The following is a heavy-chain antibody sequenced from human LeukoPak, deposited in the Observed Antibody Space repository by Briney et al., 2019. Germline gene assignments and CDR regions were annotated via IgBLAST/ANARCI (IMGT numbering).Heavy chain of an antibody. CDR1: GYTFTGYY. CDR3: AREQRLWCSSTSCYTDAFDI. Sequence: WASVKVSCKASGYTFTGYYMHWVRQAPGQGLEWMGWINPNSGGTNYAQKFQGRVTMTRDTSISTAYMELSRLRSDDTAVYYCAREQRLWCSSTSCYTDAFDIWGQGTMVTVSS. J-gene: IGHJ3*02. CDR2: INPNSGGT. D-gene: IGHD2-2*02. V-gene: IGHV1-2*02.